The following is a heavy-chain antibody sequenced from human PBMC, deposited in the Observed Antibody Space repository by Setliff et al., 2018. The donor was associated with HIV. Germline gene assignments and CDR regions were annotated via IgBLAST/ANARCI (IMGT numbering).Heavy chain of an antibody. Sequence: PSETLSLTCNVTGASIRATSYPWGWVRQAPGKGLEWIGSTYYTGNTYYNPSFKSRVTISVDTSTNQFSLRLTSVTASDTAVYFCARHYQDYVFDNWGRGTLVTV. CDR1: GASIRATSYP. D-gene: IGHD4-17*01. V-gene: IGHV4-39*01. CDR3: ARHYQDYVFDN. J-gene: IGHJ4*02. CDR2: TYYTGNT.